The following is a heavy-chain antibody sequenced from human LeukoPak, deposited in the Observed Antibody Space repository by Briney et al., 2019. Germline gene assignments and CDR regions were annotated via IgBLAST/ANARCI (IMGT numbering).Heavy chain of an antibody. Sequence: SETLSLTCTVSGGSISSSSYYWGWIRQPPGKGLEWIGSIYYSGSTYYNPSLKSRVTISVDTSKNQFSLKLSSVTAADTAVYYCASLLRYFDWSRPGDYWGQGTLVTVSS. D-gene: IGHD3-9*01. J-gene: IGHJ4*02. CDR2: IYYSGST. CDR1: GGSISSSSYY. CDR3: ASLLRYFDWSRPGDY. V-gene: IGHV4-39*01.